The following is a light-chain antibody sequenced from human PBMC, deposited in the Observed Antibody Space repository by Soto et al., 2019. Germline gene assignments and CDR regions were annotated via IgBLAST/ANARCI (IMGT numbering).Light chain of an antibody. Sequence: EIVLTQSPGTLSFSPGERATLSCRASQNLRSSLAWYQQKPGQAPRLLIYGASTRATGIPARFSGSGSGTEFTLTISSLQSEDFAVYYCQQYNNWPTITFGQGTRLEI. CDR2: GAS. V-gene: IGKV3-15*01. J-gene: IGKJ5*01. CDR3: QQYNNWPTIT. CDR1: QNLRSS.